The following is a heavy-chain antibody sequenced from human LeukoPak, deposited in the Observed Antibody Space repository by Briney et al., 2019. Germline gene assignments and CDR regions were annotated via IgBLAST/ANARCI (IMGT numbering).Heavy chain of an antibody. Sequence: GGSLRLSCAASGSAFSSYEMNWVRQAPGKGLEWVSYISSRGTTIYDADSVKGRFTISRDNAKNSLYLQMNSLRAEDTAVYYCARDEIRSGAFDIWGRGTMVTVSS. J-gene: IGHJ3*02. V-gene: IGHV3-48*03. D-gene: IGHD3-10*01. CDR1: GSAFSSYE. CDR2: ISSRGTTI. CDR3: ARDEIRSGAFDI.